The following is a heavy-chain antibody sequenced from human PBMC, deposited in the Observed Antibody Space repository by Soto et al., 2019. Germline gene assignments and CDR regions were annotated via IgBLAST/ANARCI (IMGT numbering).Heavy chain of an antibody. Sequence: NPSETLSLTCNVSGDSISSYYWNWIRQPPGQGLEWIGYVYFSGNTKYNTSLESRVKISVDTSTNQFSLKLTSVTAADTAVYYCARDAGIVGAYYFDYWGRGILVT. CDR2: VYFSGNT. CDR1: GDSISSYY. CDR3: ARDAGIVGAYYFDY. J-gene: IGHJ4*02. D-gene: IGHD1-26*01. V-gene: IGHV4-59*01.